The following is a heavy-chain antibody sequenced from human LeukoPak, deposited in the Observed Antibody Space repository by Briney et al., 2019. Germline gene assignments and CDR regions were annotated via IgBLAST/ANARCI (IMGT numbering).Heavy chain of an antibody. D-gene: IGHD3-9*01. V-gene: IGHV3-30*02. Sequence: GGSLRLSCAASGFTFSSYGMHWVRQAPGKGLEWVAFIRYDGSDKYYADSVKGRFTISRDNSKNTLYLQMNSLRPEDTAVYYCAKDGYDILTGHTPFGNWGQGTLVTVSS. CDR3: AKDGYDILTGHTPFGN. CDR1: GFTFSSYG. CDR2: IRYDGSDK. J-gene: IGHJ4*02.